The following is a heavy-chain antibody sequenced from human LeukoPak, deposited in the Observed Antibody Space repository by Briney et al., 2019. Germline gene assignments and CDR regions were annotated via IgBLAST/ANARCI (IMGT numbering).Heavy chain of an antibody. J-gene: IGHJ6*02. CDR3: ARGAIFGVAMRLYYYYYGMDV. CDR2: IWYDGSNK. V-gene: IGHV3-33*08. D-gene: IGHD3-3*01. Sequence: GGSLRLSCAASGFTFSSYAMSWVRQAPGKGLEWVAVIWYDGSNKYYADSVKGRFTISRDNSKNTLYLQMNSLRAEDKAVYYCARGAIFGVAMRLYYYYYGMDVWGQGTTVTVSS. CDR1: GFTFSSYA.